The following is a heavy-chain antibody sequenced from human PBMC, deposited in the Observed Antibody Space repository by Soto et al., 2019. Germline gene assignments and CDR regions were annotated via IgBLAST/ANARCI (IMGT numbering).Heavy chain of an antibody. CDR3: ARCGSGWVDAFDI. CDR1: GGSISSYY. CDR2: IYYSGST. J-gene: IGHJ3*02. V-gene: IGHV4-59*01. D-gene: IGHD6-19*01. Sequence: QVQLQESGPGLVKPSETLSLTCTVSGGSISSYYWSWIRQPPGKGLEWIGYIYYSGSTNSNPSLKSRVTISVDTSKNQFPLKLSSVTAADTAVYYCARCGSGWVDAFDIWGQGTMVTVSS.